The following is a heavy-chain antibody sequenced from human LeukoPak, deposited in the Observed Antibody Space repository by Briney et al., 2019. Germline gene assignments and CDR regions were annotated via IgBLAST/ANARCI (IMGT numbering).Heavy chain of an antibody. CDR1: GFTFTDAW. CDR2: IRKKTDGGTT. CDR3: ATDLSYYGTSGFSDL. V-gene: IGHV3-15*01. J-gene: IGHJ5*02. D-gene: IGHD3-22*01. Sequence: GGSLRLSCVVSGFTFTDAWKSWVRQAPGKGLEWVGHIRKKTDGGTTDHAAPVRGRFTISRDDSKNTLYLQMSSLKTEDTAVYYCATDLSYYGTSGFSDLWGQGTLVTVSS.